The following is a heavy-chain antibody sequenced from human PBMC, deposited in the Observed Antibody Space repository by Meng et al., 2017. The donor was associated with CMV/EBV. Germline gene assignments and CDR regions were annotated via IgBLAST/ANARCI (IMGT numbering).Heavy chain of an antibody. D-gene: IGHD3-3*01. Sequence: HLQANEREIEKGSQTLSLTCTGAVGSISSGSDCGSWLRQPAEKGLEWIGRIYTSATTNYNPSLKSRVTISVDTSKNQFSLKLSSVTAADTAVYYCARDNRRGGVDYWGQGTLVTVSS. V-gene: IGHV4-61*02. J-gene: IGHJ4*02. CDR3: ARDNRRGGVDY. CDR2: IYTSATT. CDR1: VGSISSGSDC.